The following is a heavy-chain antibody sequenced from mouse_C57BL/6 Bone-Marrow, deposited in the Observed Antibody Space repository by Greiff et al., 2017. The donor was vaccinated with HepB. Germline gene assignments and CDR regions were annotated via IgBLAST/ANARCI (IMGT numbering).Heavy chain of an antibody. Sequence: VQLQESGPELVKPGASVKISCKASGYAFSSSWMNWVKQRPGKGLEWIGRIYPGDGDTNYNGKFKGKATLTADKSSSTAYMQLSSLTSEDSAVYFCARGKLYDYFDYWGQGTTLTVSS. D-gene: IGHD2-3*01. CDR1: GYAFSSSW. CDR2: IYPGDGDT. CDR3: ARGKLYDYFDY. J-gene: IGHJ2*01. V-gene: IGHV1-82*01.